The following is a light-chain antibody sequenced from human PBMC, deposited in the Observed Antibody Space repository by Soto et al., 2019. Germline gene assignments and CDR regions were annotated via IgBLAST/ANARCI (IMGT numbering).Light chain of an antibody. CDR3: QQSYGTPPT. V-gene: IGKV1-39*01. J-gene: IGKJ1*01. Sequence: IQVTQSPSSLSASVGDRVTITCRASQSINNYLSWYQQKPGKAPNLLIFGASTLQSGVPSRFSGSGAGTDFTLTISGLQREDFATYYCQQSYGTPPTFGQGTKVDIK. CDR1: QSINNY. CDR2: GAS.